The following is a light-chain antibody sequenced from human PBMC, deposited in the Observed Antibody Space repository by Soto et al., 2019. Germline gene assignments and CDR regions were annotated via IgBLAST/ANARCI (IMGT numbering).Light chain of an antibody. Sequence: DLQMTQSPSTLSASIGDRVTITCRTSQNINNWLAWYQQKPGKAPKLLIYKASNSESGVPSRFSGSGSGTEFTLTISSLQPDDFATYYCQQYHSYSRTFGQGTKVEI. CDR3: QQYHSYSRT. CDR1: QNINNW. J-gene: IGKJ1*01. V-gene: IGKV1-5*03. CDR2: KAS.